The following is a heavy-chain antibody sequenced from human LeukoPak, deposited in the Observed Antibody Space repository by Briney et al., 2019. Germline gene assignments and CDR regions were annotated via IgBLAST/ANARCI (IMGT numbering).Heavy chain of an antibody. CDR2: IWYDGSSK. J-gene: IGHJ6*02. CDR3: ARDGITMVRGVPHYGMDV. V-gene: IGHV3-33*01. Sequence: GGSLRLSCAASGFTFSSYGMHWGRQAPGKGLEGVADIWYDGSSKYYADSVKGRFTISRDNSKNTLYLQMNSLRAEDTAVYYCARDGITMVRGVPHYGMDVWGQGTTVSVSS. D-gene: IGHD3-10*01. CDR1: GFTFSSYG.